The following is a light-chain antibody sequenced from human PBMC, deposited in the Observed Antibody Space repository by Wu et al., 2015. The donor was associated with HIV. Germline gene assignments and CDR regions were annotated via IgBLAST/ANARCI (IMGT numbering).Light chain of an antibody. CDR1: QTVSTY. Sequence: DIQMTQSPSSLSGAVGDTVTIACRASQTVSTYLNWYRQRLGEAPNLLIYSASRLANGVPSRFSGSGSGTEFTLTITSLQPEDFATYYCQQSYSVPATFGQGTGL. V-gene: IGKV1-39*01. CDR3: QQSYSVPAT. J-gene: IGKJ2*01. CDR2: SAS.